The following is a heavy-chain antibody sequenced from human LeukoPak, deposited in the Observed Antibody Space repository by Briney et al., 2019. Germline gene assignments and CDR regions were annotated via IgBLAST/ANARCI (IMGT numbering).Heavy chain of an antibody. D-gene: IGHD2-21*02. CDR3: ARGVYCGGDCYSAHYFDY. J-gene: IGHJ4*02. CDR1: GGSISSSNW. V-gene: IGHV4-4*02. Sequence: PSGTLSLTCAVSGGSISSSNWWSWVRQPPGKGLEWIGEIYHSGSTNYNPSLKSRVTISVDTSKNQFSLKLSPVTAADTAVYYCARGVYCGGDCYSAHYFDYWGQGTLVTVSS. CDR2: IYHSGST.